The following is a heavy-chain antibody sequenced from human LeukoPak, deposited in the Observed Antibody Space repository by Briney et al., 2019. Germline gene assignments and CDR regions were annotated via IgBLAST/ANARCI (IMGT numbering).Heavy chain of an antibody. Sequence: SETLSLTCTVSGGSISSYYWSWIRQPAGKGLEWIGRIYTSGSTNYNPSLKSRVTMSVDTSKNQFSLKLSSVTAADTAVYYCARGAASYYYYYYYMDVWGKGTTVTVSS. CDR1: GGSISSYY. CDR2: IYTSGST. J-gene: IGHJ6*03. CDR3: ARGAASYYYYYYYMDV. D-gene: IGHD2-15*01. V-gene: IGHV4-4*07.